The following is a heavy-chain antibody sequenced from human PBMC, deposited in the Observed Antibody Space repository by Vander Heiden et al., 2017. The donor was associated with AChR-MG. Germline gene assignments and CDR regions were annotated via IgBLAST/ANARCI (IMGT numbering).Heavy chain of an antibody. J-gene: IGHJ5*02. V-gene: IGHV1-3*01. D-gene: IGHD2-2*01. CDR3: ARDLPQGPAAPWGFDP. CDR1: GYTFTSYA. CDR2: INAGNGNT. Sequence: QVQLVQSGAEVKKPGASVKVSCKASGYTFTSYAMHWVRQAPGQRLEWMGWINAGNGNTKYSQKFQGRVTITRDTSASTADMELSSMRSEETAVYYCARDLPQGPAAPWGFDPWGQGTLVTVSS.